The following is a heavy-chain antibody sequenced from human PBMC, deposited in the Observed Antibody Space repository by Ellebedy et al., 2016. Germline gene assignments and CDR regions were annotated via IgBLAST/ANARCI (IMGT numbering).Heavy chain of an antibody. Sequence: GESLKISCAASGFTFSAYSMNWVRQAPGKGPAWVSNIRSGSSGTYYADSVKGRFTISRDDDRNSLFLQMNSLRAEDTAVYYCVKDESYAFDIWGQGTMVTVSS. V-gene: IGHV3-21*05. CDR3: VKDESYAFDI. CDR2: IRSGSSGT. J-gene: IGHJ3*02. CDR1: GFTFSAYS.